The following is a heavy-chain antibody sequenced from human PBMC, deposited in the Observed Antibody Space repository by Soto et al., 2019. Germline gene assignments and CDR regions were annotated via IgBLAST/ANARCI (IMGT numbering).Heavy chain of an antibody. D-gene: IGHD3-10*01. J-gene: IGHJ6*02. Sequence: SLTCTVSGGSISSSSYYWGWIRQPPGKGLEWIGSIYYSGSTYYNPSLKSRVTISVDTSKNQFSLKLSSVTAADTAVYYCARRRVRGVINYGMDVCGQGTTVTVSS. V-gene: IGHV4-39*01. CDR2: IYYSGST. CDR3: ARRRVRGVINYGMDV. CDR1: GGSISSSSYY.